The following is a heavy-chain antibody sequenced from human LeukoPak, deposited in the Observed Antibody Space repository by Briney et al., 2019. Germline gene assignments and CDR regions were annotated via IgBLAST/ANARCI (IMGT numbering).Heavy chain of an antibody. J-gene: IGHJ4*02. Sequence: SETLSLTCTVSGGSISSYYWSWIRQPPGKGLEWIGYIYYSGSTNYNPSLKSRVTISVDTSKSQFSLKLSSVTAADTAVYYCARRIAVAGIDYWGQGTLVTVSS. CDR2: IYYSGST. CDR1: GGSISSYY. V-gene: IGHV4-59*08. D-gene: IGHD6-19*01. CDR3: ARRIAVAGIDY.